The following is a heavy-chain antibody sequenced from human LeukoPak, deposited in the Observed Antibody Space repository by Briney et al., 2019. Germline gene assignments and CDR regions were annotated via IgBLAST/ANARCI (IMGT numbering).Heavy chain of an antibody. Sequence: GGSLRLSCAASGFTFSNYSMNWVRQAPGKGLEWISYISRSSRTIYYADSVKGRFTISRDNSKNTLYLQMNSLRAEDTAVYYCARDLSGVTGYTYGRGIDYWGQGTLVTVSS. V-gene: IGHV3-48*01. J-gene: IGHJ4*02. D-gene: IGHD5-18*01. CDR1: GFTFSNYS. CDR3: ARDLSGVTGYTYGRGIDY. CDR2: ISRSSRTI.